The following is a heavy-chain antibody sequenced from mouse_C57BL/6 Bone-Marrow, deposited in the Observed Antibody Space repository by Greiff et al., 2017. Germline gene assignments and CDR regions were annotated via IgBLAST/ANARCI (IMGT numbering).Heavy chain of an antibody. V-gene: IGHV1-15*01. D-gene: IGHD1-1*01. CDR1: GYTFTDYE. CDR2: IDPETGGT. J-gene: IGHJ3*01. CDR3: TLHYYYGSIYSWFAY. Sequence: VQLQQSGAELVRPGASVTLSCKASGYTFTDYEMHWVKQTPVHGLEWIGAIDPETGGTAYNQKFKGKAILTADKSSSTAYIELRSLTSDDSSVYYCTLHYYYGSIYSWFAYWGQGTLVTVSA.